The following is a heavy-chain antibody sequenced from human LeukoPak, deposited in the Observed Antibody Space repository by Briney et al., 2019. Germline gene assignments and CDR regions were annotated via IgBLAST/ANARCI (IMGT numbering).Heavy chain of an antibody. V-gene: IGHV4-34*01. D-gene: IGHD6-19*01. CDR3: ARGWAVAARGGFDY. CDR1: GGSFSGYY. Sequence: SETLSLTCAVYGGSFSGYYWSWIRQPPGKGLEWIGEINHSGSTNHNPSLKSRVTISVDTSKNQFSLKLSSVTAADTAVYYCARGWAVAARGGFDYWGQGTLVTVSS. CDR2: INHSGST. J-gene: IGHJ4*02.